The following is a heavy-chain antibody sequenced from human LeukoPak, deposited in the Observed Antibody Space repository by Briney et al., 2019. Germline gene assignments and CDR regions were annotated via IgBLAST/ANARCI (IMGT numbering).Heavy chain of an antibody. CDR2: INHSGST. Sequence: SETLSLTCAVYGGSFSGYYWSWIRQPPGKGLEWVGEINHSGSTNYNPSLKSRVTISVDTSKNQFSLKLSSVTAADTAVYYCARGWFGEYPPFDPWGQGTLVTVSS. CDR1: GGSFSGYY. CDR3: ARGWFGEYPPFDP. D-gene: IGHD3-10*01. J-gene: IGHJ5*02. V-gene: IGHV4-34*01.